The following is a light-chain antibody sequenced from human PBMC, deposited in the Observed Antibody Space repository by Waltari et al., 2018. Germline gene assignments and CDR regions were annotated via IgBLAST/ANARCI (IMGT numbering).Light chain of an antibody. CDR2: AAS. V-gene: IGKV1-16*01. J-gene: IGKJ4*01. CDR1: HDIKNH. Sequence: DIQMTQSPSSLSASVGDRVNITCRASHDIKNHLSWLQRKPGRAPKSLIYAASNLHSRVPSRFSGSGSGTDFTLTISSLQPEDFATYFCQQYNSDPLTFGGGTKVEIK. CDR3: QQYNSDPLT.